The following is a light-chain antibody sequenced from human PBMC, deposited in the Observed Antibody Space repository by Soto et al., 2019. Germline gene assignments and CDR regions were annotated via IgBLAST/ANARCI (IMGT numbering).Light chain of an antibody. CDR2: AAS. V-gene: IGKV1-27*01. CDR1: QGISNY. J-gene: IGKJ1*01. CDR3: QRYNSAPWT. Sequence: DIQMTQSPASLSASVGDKVIITCRASQGISNYLAWYQQKPGKAPKLLIYAASTLQSGVPSRFSGSGSGTDFTLSISSLQPEDVATYYCQRYNSAPWTFGQGTKVDIK.